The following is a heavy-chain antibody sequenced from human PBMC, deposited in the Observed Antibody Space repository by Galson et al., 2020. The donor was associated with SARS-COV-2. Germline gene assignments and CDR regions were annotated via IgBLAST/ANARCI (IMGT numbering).Heavy chain of an antibody. CDR3: ARTRISMRRGVRDWVDP. V-gene: IGHV1-18*01. D-gene: IGHD3-10*01. J-gene: IGHJ5*02. CDR2: IRGYNGAT. Sequence: ASAKDSCETSGYDTLTNGIGCVRHAPGQGHERMGWIRGYNGATRNAQNFQARPTLSTDTSTSTVYMELRSLRSDDTDVYYCARTRISMRRGVRDWVDPWGKGTRVTVAS. CDR1: GYDTLTNG.